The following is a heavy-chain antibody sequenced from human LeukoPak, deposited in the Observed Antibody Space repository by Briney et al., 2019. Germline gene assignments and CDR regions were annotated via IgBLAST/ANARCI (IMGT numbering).Heavy chain of an antibody. Sequence: SQTLSLTCTVSGGSISSGDYYWSWIHQPPGKGLEWIGYIYYSGRTYYNPSLTRRVTISVDTSKNQFSLKLGSVPAADTAVCYWARDPDYYCGMDVWGQGTTVTVSS. CDR2: IYYSGRT. CDR1: GGSISSGDYY. V-gene: IGHV4-30-4*01. J-gene: IGHJ6*02. CDR3: ARDPDYYCGMDV.